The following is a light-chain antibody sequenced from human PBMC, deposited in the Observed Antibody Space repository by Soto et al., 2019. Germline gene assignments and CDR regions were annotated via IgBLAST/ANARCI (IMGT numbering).Light chain of an antibody. CDR2: KAS. Sequence: DIQMTQCPSTLSGSVGDRVTITCRACQTISSWLALYQQKPGKAPKLLIYKASTLKTGVPSRFSGSGSGTEFTLTISSLQPDDFATYYRQHYHSYSEAFGQGTKVDIK. CDR3: QHYHSYSEA. CDR1: QTISSW. V-gene: IGKV1-5*03. J-gene: IGKJ1*01.